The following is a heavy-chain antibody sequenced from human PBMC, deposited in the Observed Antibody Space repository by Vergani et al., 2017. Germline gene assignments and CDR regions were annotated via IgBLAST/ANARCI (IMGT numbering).Heavy chain of an antibody. CDR3: ARVNTETNGHLYYYYYMDV. CDR2: IDHTGRP. J-gene: IGHJ6*03. D-gene: IGHD4-11*01. V-gene: IGHV4-34*01. Sequence: QVQLQQWGGGLLKPSETLSLTCVVNGGSFTSYHWTWIRQSPGEGLEWVGDIDHTGRPDYNPSLKSRLPISVDKSRNQFSLTPNSVTATDTAIYFCARVNTETNGHLYYYYYMDVWGQGTAVPVS. CDR1: GGSFTSYH.